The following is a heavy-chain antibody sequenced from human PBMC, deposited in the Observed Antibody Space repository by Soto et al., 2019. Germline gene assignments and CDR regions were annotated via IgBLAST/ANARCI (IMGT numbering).Heavy chain of an antibody. V-gene: IGHV1-8*01. CDR1: GYTFTTYD. CDR2: MSPHNGNT. J-gene: IGHJ4*02. D-gene: IGHD6-25*01. Sequence: QVQLVQSGAEVKKPGASVKVSCKASGYTFTTYDIHWVRRAPGQGPEWMGWMSPHNGNTGFAQKFRDRVTIARNTSISTAYMELSGLRSEDTAVYYCARRKERSGPHYFDYWGQGTLVTVSS. CDR3: ARRKERSGPHYFDY.